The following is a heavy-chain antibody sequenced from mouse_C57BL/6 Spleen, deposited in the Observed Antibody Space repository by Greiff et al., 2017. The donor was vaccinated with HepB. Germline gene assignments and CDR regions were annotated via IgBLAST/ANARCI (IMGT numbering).Heavy chain of an antibody. D-gene: IGHD2-4*01. Sequence: VQLKESGAELVRPGASVKLSCTASGFNIKDDYMHWVKQRPEQGLEWIGWIDPENGDTEYASKFQGKATITADTSSNTAYLQLGSLTSEDTAVYYCTTRNDYDGGFAYWGQGTLFTVSA. V-gene: IGHV14-4*01. J-gene: IGHJ3*01. CDR1: GFNIKDDY. CDR2: IDPENGDT. CDR3: TTRNDYDGGFAY.